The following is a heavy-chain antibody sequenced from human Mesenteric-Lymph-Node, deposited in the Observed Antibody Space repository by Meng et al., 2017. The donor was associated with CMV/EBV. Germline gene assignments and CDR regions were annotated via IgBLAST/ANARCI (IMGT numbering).Heavy chain of an antibody. J-gene: IGHJ6*02. CDR1: GGTFSSYA. CDR2: IIPILGIA. D-gene: IGHD2-15*01. CDR3: ATDIVVVVAATGDYYYGMDV. Sequence: SVKVSCKASGGTFSSYAISWVRQAPGQGLEWMGGIIPILGIANYAQKFQGRVTITADKSTSTAYMELSSLRSEDTAVYYCATDIVVVVAATGDYYYGMDVWGQGTTVTVSS. V-gene: IGHV1-69*10.